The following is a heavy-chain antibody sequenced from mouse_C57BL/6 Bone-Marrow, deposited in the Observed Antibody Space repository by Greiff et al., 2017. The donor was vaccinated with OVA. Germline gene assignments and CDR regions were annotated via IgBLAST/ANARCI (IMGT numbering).Heavy chain of an antibody. D-gene: IGHD2-5*01. CDR3: ARDTIVTPWFAY. V-gene: IGHV5-4*01. CDR1: GFTFSSYA. CDR2: ISDGGSYT. Sequence: EVQGVESGGGLVKPGGSLKLSCAASGFTFSSYAMSWVRQTPEKRLEWVATISDGGSYTYYPDNVKGRFTISRDNAKNNLYLQMSHLKSEDTAMYDCARDTIVTPWFAYWGQGTLVTVSA. J-gene: IGHJ3*01.